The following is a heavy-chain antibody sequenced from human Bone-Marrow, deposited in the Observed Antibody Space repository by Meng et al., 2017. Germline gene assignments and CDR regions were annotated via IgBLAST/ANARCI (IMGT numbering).Heavy chain of an antibody. Sequence: GESLKISCAVSGFTFSSYSMNWVRQAPGKGLEWVSSISSSSSYIYYADSVKGRFTISRDNAKNSLYLQMNSLRAEDTAVYYCARDRLRTSFYYYYGMDVWGQGTTVTVSS. V-gene: IGHV3-21*01. J-gene: IGHJ6*02. D-gene: IGHD3-16*01. CDR1: GFTFSSYS. CDR3: ARDRLRTSFYYYYGMDV. CDR2: ISSSSSYI.